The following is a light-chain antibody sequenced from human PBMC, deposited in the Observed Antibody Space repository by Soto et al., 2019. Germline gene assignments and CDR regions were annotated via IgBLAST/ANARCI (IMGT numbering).Light chain of an antibody. J-gene: IGKJ1*01. V-gene: IGKV1-27*01. Sequence: QMTRSPSSLSASVGDRITITCRASQGISNYLAWYQQKPGKVPRLLIYAASTLHSGVPSRFSGSASGTDFTLTISSLEPEDVATYYCQKYNSARSWTFGQGTKVEIK. CDR1: QGISNY. CDR3: QKYNSARSWT. CDR2: AAS.